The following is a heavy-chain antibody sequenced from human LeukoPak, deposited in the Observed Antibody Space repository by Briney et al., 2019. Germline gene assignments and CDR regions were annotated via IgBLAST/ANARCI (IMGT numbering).Heavy chain of an antibody. CDR2: IYSGGST. V-gene: IGHV3-53*01. D-gene: IGHD3-22*01. CDR3: ARDKGSGYFDY. J-gene: IGHJ4*02. Sequence: SGGSLRLSCAASGFTVSSNYMSWVRQAPGKGLEWVSVIYSGGSTYYADSVKGRFTISRDNSKNTLYLQMNSLRAEDTAVYYCARDKGSGYFDYWGQGTLVTVSS. CDR1: GFTVSSNY.